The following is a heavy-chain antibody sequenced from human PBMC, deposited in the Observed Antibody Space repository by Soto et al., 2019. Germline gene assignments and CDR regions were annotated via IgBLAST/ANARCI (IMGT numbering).Heavy chain of an antibody. J-gene: IGHJ3*02. D-gene: IGHD2-2*02. V-gene: IGHV3-21*01. CDR3: ARDLPLYTGVFDM. Sequence: SVKGRFTISRDNAKSSLFLQMNSLRTEDMAVYYCARDLPLYTGVFDMWGQGTMVTVSS.